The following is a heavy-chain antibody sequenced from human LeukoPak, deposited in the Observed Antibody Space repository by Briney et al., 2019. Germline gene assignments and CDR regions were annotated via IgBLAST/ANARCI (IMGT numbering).Heavy chain of an antibody. J-gene: IGHJ6*02. CDR2: INHSGST. CDR1: GGSFSGYY. CDR3: ARVPRGRITMVRGPGSGYGMDV. V-gene: IGHV4-34*01. Sequence: SETLSLTCAVYGGSFSGYYWSWIRQPPGKGLEWIGEINHSGSTNYNPSLKSRVTISVDTSKNQFSLKLSPVTAADTAVYYCARVPRGRITMVRGPGSGYGMDVWGQGTTVTVSS. D-gene: IGHD3-10*01.